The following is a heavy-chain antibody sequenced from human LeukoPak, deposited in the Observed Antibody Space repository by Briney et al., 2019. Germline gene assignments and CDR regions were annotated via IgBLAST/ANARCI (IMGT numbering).Heavy chain of an antibody. CDR2: IYYSGST. D-gene: IGHD5-12*01. Sequence: SEPLSLPCTVSGGSISRGDYYWRWIRQPPGKGLGWLEYIYYSGSTYYNPPRKSRVTISVDKSKTQVSLKLSSVTAADTAVYYCARGGYDRHIDYWGQGTLVTVSS. J-gene: IGHJ4*02. V-gene: IGHV4-30-4*08. CDR1: GGSISRGDYY. CDR3: ARGGYDRHIDY.